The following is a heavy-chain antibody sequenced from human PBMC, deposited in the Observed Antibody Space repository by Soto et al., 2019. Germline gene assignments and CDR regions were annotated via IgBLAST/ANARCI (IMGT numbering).Heavy chain of an antibody. CDR1: GFVFSDYS. CDR2: ISFAGRDE. Sequence: QVQLVESGGGVVQPGRSLRLSCTASGFVFSDYSMHWVRQAPGKGLEWVAVISFAGRDESYADSVKGRFTISRDNSKNTLFLHLDSLRAEDTAMYYCARAKNDYDRSGRWYSDVWGRATLVTVSS. J-gene: IGHJ2*01. V-gene: IGHV3-30*04. D-gene: IGHD3-22*01. CDR3: ARAKNDYDRSGRWYSDV.